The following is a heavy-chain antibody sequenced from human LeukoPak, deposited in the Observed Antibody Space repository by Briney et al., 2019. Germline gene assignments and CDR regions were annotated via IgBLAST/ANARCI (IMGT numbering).Heavy chain of an antibody. V-gene: IGHV3-7*01. CDR1: GFTFSNYW. Sequence: GGSLRLSCAASGFTFSNYWMAWVRQAPGKGPEWVANINPDGSQKYYVDSVKGRFTISRDNAENSLYLQMNSLRAEDTALYYCARKRPNYFDYWGQGTLVTVSS. J-gene: IGHJ4*02. CDR3: ARKRPNYFDY. CDR2: INPDGSQK.